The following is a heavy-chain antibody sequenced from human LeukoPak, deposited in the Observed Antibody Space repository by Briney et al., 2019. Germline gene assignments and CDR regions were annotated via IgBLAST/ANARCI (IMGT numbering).Heavy chain of an antibody. CDR1: GFTFSSYS. D-gene: IGHD4-23*01. CDR3: ATLDYGANSRREEN. V-gene: IGHV3-21*01. J-gene: IGHJ4*02. CDR2: IRNSSGSI. Sequence: PGGSLRLSCAASGFTFSSYSMNWVRQAPGKGLEWVSSIRNSSGSIYYADSVKGRFTISRDNAKNSLYLQMNSLRAEDTAVYYCATLDYGANSRREENWGQGTLVTVSS.